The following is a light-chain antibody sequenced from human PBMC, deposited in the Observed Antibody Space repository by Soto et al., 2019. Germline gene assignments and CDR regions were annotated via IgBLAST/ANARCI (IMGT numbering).Light chain of an antibody. CDR3: SSYTTSSTLNYV. J-gene: IGLJ1*01. CDR1: SSDVGGYNY. V-gene: IGLV2-14*01. CDR2: EVS. Sequence: QAVVTQPASVSGSPGQSITFSCTGTSSDVGGYNYVSWYQQHPGKAPKLMIYEVSNRPSGVSNRFSGSKSGNTASLTISGLQAEDEADYYCSSYTTSSTLNYVFGSGTKLTVL.